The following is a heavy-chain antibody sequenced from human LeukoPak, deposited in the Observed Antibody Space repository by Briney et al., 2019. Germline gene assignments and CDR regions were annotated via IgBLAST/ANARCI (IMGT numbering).Heavy chain of an antibody. CDR1: GFTFSSYA. V-gene: IGHV3-23*01. D-gene: IGHD2-2*01. CDR2: ISGSGGST. CDR3: AKVGIVVVPAAISPEYYFDY. J-gene: IGHJ4*03. Sequence: GGSLRLSCAASGFTFSSYAMSWVRQAPGKGLEWVSAISGSGGSTYYADSVKGRFTISRDNSKNTLYLQMNSLRAEDTAVYYCAKVGIVVVPAAISPEYYFDYWGQGTMVTVSS.